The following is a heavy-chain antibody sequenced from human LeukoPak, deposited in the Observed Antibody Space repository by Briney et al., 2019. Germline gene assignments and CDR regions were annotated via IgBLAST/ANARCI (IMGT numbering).Heavy chain of an antibody. V-gene: IGHV1-18*01. CDR2: ISPYNGDT. CDR3: ARDKSRYNYGYNY. Sequence: ASVKVSCKASGCTFITYGINWVRQAPGQGLDWMGWISPYNGDTNYAQKFQGRVTVTTDTSTSTVYMELRSLRSDDTAAYYCARDKSRYNYGYNYWGQGTLVTVSS. CDR1: GCTFITYG. D-gene: IGHD5-18*01. J-gene: IGHJ4*02.